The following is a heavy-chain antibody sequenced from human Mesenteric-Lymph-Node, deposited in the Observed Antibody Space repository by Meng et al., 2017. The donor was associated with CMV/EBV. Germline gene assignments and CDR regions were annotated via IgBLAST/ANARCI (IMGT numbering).Heavy chain of an antibody. D-gene: IGHD6-13*01. V-gene: IGHV1-69*02. CDR1: GGTFSSYT. CDR2: IIPILGIA. CDR3: AGGIAAAGSRWFDP. J-gene: IGHJ5*02. Sequence: QVQLVKSGAEVKKPGSSVKDSCKASGGTFSSYTISWVRQAPGQGLEWMGRIIPILGIANYAQKFQGRVTITADKSKSTAYMELSSLRSEDTAVYYCAGGIAAAGSRWFDPWGQGTLVTVSS.